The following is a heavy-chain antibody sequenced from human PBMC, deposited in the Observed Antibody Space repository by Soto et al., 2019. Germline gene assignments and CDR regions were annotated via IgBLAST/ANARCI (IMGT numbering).Heavy chain of an antibody. Sequence: EVQLLESGGGLVQPGGSLRLSCAASGFTFSSYAMSWVRQAPGKGLEWVSAISGSGGSTYYADSVKGRFTISRDNSKNPLYLQMNSLRAEDTAVYYCAKVGDDLWSLKVGMDVWGQGTTVTVSS. J-gene: IGHJ6*02. V-gene: IGHV3-23*01. CDR1: GFTFSSYA. D-gene: IGHD3-3*01. CDR3: AKVGDDLWSLKVGMDV. CDR2: ISGSGGST.